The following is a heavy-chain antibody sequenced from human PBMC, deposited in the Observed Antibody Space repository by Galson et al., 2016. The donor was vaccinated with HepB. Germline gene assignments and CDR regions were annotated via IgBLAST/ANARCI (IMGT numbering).Heavy chain of an antibody. CDR1: GYTFTSYD. D-gene: IGHD6-19*01. CDR2: MNPDRGDT. CDR3: ARDHGIAVALTC. J-gene: IGHJ4*02. V-gene: IGHV1-8*01. Sequence: SVKVSCKASGYTFTSYDINWVRQATGQGLEWMGRMNPDRGDTASAQKFQGRLTMTSNTSTRPAYMELSSLRSEDTAVYYCARDHGIAVALTCWGQGTRVTVSS.